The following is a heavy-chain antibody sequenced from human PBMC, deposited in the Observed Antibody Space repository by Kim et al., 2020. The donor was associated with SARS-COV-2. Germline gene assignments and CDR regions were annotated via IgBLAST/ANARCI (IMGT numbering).Heavy chain of an antibody. CDR3: VRENYWAFDI. CDR2: ISGTGTIT. D-gene: IGHD2-15*01. CDR1: GFTLSLYS. V-gene: IGHV3-48*04. J-gene: IGHJ3*02. Sequence: GGSLRISCATSGFTLSLYSMNWVRQSPGKGLEWVSHISGTGTITKHADSVRGRFTISRDNAKNSLFLQMNGLRAEDTAVYYCVRENYWAFDIWGQGTMVTVSS.